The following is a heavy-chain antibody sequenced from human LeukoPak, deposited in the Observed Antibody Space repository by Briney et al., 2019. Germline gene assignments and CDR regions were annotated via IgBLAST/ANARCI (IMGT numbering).Heavy chain of an antibody. D-gene: IGHD6-13*01. J-gene: IGHJ4*02. CDR2: ILPDGSQK. Sequence: GRSLRLSCVASDFTFSFYWMTWVRQAPGKGLEWVADILPDGSQKYYVDSVKGRFTISRDNPKNSLYLQINSLRVDDTAVYYCGRLAHNAWYAIDHWGQGTLVTVSS. CDR1: DFTFSFYW. V-gene: IGHV3-7*01. CDR3: GRLAHNAWYAIDH.